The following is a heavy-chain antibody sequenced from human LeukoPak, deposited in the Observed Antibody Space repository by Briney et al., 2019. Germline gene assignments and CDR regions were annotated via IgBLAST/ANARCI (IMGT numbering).Heavy chain of an antibody. D-gene: IGHD6-19*01. CDR2: ISAYNGNT. J-gene: IGHJ4*02. Sequence: ASVKVSCKASGYTFTSYGISWVRQAPGQGLEWMGRISAYNGNTNYAQKLQGRVTMTTDTSTSTAYMELRSLRSDDTAVYYCARDPGRIAVAGRAFDYWGQGTLVTVSS. V-gene: IGHV1-18*01. CDR3: ARDPGRIAVAGRAFDY. CDR1: GYTFTSYG.